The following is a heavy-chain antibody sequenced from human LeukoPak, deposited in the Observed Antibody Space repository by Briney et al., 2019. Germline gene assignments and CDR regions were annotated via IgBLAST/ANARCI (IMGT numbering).Heavy chain of an antibody. J-gene: IGHJ4*02. CDR2: LYSGGST. Sequence: GGSLRLSCAASGFTVSSNYMTWVRQAPGKGLEWVSVLYSGGSTSYADSVKGRFTISRDNSKNTLYLQMNSLTAADTAVYYCAKDRSIGTYYTFDHWGQGTLVTVSS. D-gene: IGHD1-26*01. CDR3: AKDRSIGTYYTFDH. V-gene: IGHV3-53*01. CDR1: GFTVSSNY.